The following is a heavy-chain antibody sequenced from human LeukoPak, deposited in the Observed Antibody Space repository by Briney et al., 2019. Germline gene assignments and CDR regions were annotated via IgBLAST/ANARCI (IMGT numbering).Heavy chain of an antibody. CDR2: IYYTGST. V-gene: IGHV4-59*01. Sequence: SETLSLTCTVAGGSISNYYWNWIRQPPGKGLEWIGYIYYTGSTNYNPSLKSRVAISIDTSKNQFSLRLSYVTAADTAVYYCARGRRISMIVVVITIDYWGQGTLVTVSS. D-gene: IGHD3-22*01. CDR1: GGSISNYY. J-gene: IGHJ4*02. CDR3: ARGRRISMIVVVITIDY.